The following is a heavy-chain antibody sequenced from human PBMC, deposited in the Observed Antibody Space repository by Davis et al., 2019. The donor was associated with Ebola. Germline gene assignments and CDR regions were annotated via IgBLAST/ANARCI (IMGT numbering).Heavy chain of an antibody. CDR1: GGSISSYY. CDR2: INHSGST. V-gene: IGHV4-34*01. CDR3: ARDTAMVSSRYYYYGMDV. Sequence: GSLRLSCTVSGGSISSYYWSWIRQPPGKGLEWIGEINHSGSTNYNPSLKSRVTISVDTSKNQFSLKLSSVTAADTAVYYCARDTAMVSSRYYYYGMDVWGQGTTVTVSS. D-gene: IGHD5-18*01. J-gene: IGHJ6*02.